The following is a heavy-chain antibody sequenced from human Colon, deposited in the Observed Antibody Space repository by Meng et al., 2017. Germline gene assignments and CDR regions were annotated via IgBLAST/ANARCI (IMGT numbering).Heavy chain of an antibody. Sequence: VQLVESGGGVGRPGGSLRLACAASGFTFSDFSLNWVRQAPGKGLEWVSYIHTTSAYIYYSDSVKGRFTISRGNAKNSLYLQMNSLRAEDTAVYFCTRSHSSGWTNFDYWGQGTLVTVSS. D-gene: IGHD6-19*01. CDR2: IHTTSAYI. CDR3: TRSHSSGWTNFDY. V-gene: IGHV3-21*01. J-gene: IGHJ4*02. CDR1: GFTFSDFS.